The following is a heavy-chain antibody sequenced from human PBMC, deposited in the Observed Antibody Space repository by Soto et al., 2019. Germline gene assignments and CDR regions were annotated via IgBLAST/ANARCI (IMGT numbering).Heavy chain of an antibody. V-gene: IGHV3-23*01. D-gene: IGHD6-6*01. CDR1: GFTFSSYA. CDR3: AKGAHSSSSRGVDV. CDR2: ISGSGAST. J-gene: IGHJ6*02. Sequence: EVQLLESGGGLVQPGGSLRPSCAASGFTFSSYAMTWVRQAPGKGLEWVSGISGSGASTFYADSVKGRFTTSRDTSKNTLYFQMNSLRAEDTAVYYCAKGAHSSSSRGVDVWGQGTRSPSP.